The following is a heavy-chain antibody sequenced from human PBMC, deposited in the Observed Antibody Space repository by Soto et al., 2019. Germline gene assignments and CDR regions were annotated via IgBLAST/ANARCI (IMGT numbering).Heavy chain of an antibody. D-gene: IGHD6-19*01. J-gene: IGHJ3*02. CDR2: INHSGST. CDR3: ARLGIAVAGTSRVRAFDI. V-gene: IGHV4-34*01. CDR1: GGCFSGYD. Sequence: SETLSLTCAVCGGCFSGYDWSWIRQPPGKGLEWIGEINHSGSTNYNPSLKSRVTISVDTSKNQFSLKLSSVTAADTAVYYCARLGIAVAGTSRVRAFDIWGQGTMVTVSS.